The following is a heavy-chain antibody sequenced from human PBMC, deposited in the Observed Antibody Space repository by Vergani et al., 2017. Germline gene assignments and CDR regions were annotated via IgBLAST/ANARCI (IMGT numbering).Heavy chain of an antibody. D-gene: IGHD2-2*01. J-gene: IGHJ5*02. CDR1: GGSISSSSYY. CDR3: ARHGDIVVVPAADANWFDP. CDR2: IYYSGST. V-gene: IGHV4-39*01. Sequence: QLQLQESGPGLVKPSETLSLTCTVSGGSISSSSYYWGWLRPPPGKGLEWIGSIYYSGSTHYNPSLQSRVTISVDTSKNQFSLKLSSVTAADTAVYYCARHGDIVVVPAADANWFDPWGQGTLVTVSS.